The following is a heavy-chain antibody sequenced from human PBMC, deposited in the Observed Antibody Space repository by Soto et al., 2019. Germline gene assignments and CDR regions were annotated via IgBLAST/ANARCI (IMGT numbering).Heavy chain of an antibody. J-gene: IGHJ4*02. D-gene: IGHD6-19*01. CDR3: ARDYAPYSSGWADY. V-gene: IGHV3-33*01. Sequence: PGGSLRLSCAASGFTFSSYGMHWVRQAPGKGLEWVAVIWYDGSNKYYADSVKGRFTISRDNSKNTLYLQMNSLRAEDTAVYYCARDYAPYSSGWADYWGQGTPVTVSS. CDR1: GFTFSSYG. CDR2: IWYDGSNK.